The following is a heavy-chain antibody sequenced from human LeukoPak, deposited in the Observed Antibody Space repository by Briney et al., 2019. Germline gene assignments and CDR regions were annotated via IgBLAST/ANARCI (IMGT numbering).Heavy chain of an antibody. V-gene: IGHV4-59*01. CDR1: GGSISSYY. J-gene: IGHJ5*02. Sequence: SETLSLTRTVSGGSISSYYWSWIRQPPGKGLEWIGYIYYSGSTNYNPSLKSRVTISVDTSKNQFSLKLSSVTAADTAVYYCARQRGYYSYGLDNWFDPWGQGTLVTVSS. CDR3: ARQRGYYSYGLDNWFDP. D-gene: IGHD5-18*01. CDR2: IYYSGST.